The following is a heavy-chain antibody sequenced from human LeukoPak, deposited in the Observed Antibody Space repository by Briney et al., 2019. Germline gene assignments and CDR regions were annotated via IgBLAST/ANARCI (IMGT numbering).Heavy chain of an antibody. Sequence: SGGSLRLSCVASGLSFTQAWMTWVRQAPGKGLEWVSAISGSGVSTHYADSVKGRFTISRDNSKNTLYLQMNSLRDEDTAVYYCAKYYGELSLGYWGQGTLVTVSS. CDR3: AKYYGELSLGY. CDR2: ISGSGVST. J-gene: IGHJ4*02. CDR1: GLSFTQAW. V-gene: IGHV3-23*01. D-gene: IGHD3-16*02.